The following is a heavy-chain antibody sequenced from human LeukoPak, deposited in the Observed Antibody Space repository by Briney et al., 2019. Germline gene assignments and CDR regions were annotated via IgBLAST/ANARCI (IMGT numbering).Heavy chain of an antibody. CDR2: IYYSGST. CDR1: GGSISSYY. J-gene: IGHJ6*02. Sequence: SETLSLTCTVSGGSISSYYWSWIRQPPGKGLEWIGYIYYSGSTNHNPSLESRVTISVDTSKNQFSLKLSSVTAADTAVYYCARDQGYSSSWYSYYYGMDVWGQGTTVTVSS. CDR3: ARDQGYSSSWYSYYYGMDV. D-gene: IGHD6-13*01. V-gene: IGHV4-59*01.